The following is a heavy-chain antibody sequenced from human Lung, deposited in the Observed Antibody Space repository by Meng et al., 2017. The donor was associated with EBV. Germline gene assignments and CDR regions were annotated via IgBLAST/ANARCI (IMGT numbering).Heavy chain of an antibody. Sequence: VQHEPWREGLLQSQASLPPTSAVDGWSFSGYYWSWIRQQPGKGLEWIGEINHSGSTNYNPSLKSRVTISVDTSKNQFSLKLSSVTAAETAVYYCARLLAIGYFDYWGQGTLVTVSS. J-gene: IGHJ4*02. D-gene: IGHD4/OR15-4a*01. V-gene: IGHV4-34*01. CDR1: GWSFSGYY. CDR2: INHSGST. CDR3: ARLLAIGYFDY.